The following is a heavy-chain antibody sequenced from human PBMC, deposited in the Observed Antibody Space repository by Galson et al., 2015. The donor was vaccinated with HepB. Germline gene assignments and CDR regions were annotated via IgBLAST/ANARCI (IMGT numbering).Heavy chain of an antibody. D-gene: IGHD2-15*01. CDR2: IIPFVGIT. CDR3: ARGRWDEHLVVAPSQRHYYYCCGMDV. CDR1: GGTFSSYNYA. Sequence: SVKVSCKAPGGTFSSYNYAITWVRQAPGQGLEWMGGIIPFVGITDTAQRFQGSVTITADKSTTTAYMELSSLRYDDTAVYYCARGRWDEHLVVAPSQRHYYYCCGMDVWGQGTMVTVSS. V-gene: IGHV1-69*10. J-gene: IGHJ6*02.